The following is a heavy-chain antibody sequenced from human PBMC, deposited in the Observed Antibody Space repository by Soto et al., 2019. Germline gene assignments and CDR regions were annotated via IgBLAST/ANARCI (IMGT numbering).Heavy chain of an antibody. D-gene: IGHD6-19*01. CDR1: GFTFNDYY. V-gene: IGHV3-11*01. CDR3: ARVGYSSGWYFDC. J-gene: IGHJ4*02. Sequence: GGSLRLSCVASGFTFNDYYMDWIRQAPGKGLEWLSYISSSGTTTSYADSVKGRFTISRDNAKNSLYLQMNSLRAEDTAVYYCARVGYSSGWYFDCWGQGTLVTVSS. CDR2: ISSSGTTT.